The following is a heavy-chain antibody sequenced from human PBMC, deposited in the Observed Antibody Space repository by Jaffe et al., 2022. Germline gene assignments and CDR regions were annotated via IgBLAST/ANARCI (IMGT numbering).Heavy chain of an antibody. V-gene: IGHV1-69*05. J-gene: IGHJ4*02. CDR2: IIPIFGTA. D-gene: IGHD3-10*01. CDR1: GGTFSSYA. Sequence: QVQLVQSGAEVKKPGSSVKVSCKASGGTFSSYAISWVRQAPGQGLEWMGGIIPIFGTANYAQKFQGRVTITTDESTSTAYMELSSLRSEDTAVYYCARRVLWFGELGYFDYWGQGTLVTVSS. CDR3: ARRVLWFGELGYFDY.